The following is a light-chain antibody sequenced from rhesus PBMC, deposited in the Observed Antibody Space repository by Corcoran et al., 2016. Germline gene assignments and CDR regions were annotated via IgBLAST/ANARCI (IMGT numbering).Light chain of an antibody. CDR2: DAY. V-gene: IGKV3-24*04. Sequence: ETVVTQSPATLSLSPGERATLSCRASQSVGSNLAWYQQKPGQAPKLLISDAYSMSTGIPDRFRGRWFGTEFTLTISSLEPEDVGVYYCQQYNNWNSFGQGTKVEIK. CDR1: QSVGSN. J-gene: IGKJ2*01. CDR3: QQYNNWNS.